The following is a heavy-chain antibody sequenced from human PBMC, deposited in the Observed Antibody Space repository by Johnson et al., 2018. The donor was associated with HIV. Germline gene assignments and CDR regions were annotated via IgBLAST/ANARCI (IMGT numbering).Heavy chain of an antibody. Sequence: EVQLVESGGDLVQPGKSLRLSCVGSGFTFSRYWMHWVRQAPGKGLVWVSRINSDGSSTNYADSVKGRFTISRDNAKNTLYLQMNSLRAEDTAVFYCARDDKVGYGDAFDIWGHGTMVTVSS. CDR3: ARDDKVGYGDAFDI. CDR1: GFTFSRYW. V-gene: IGHV3-74*01. J-gene: IGHJ3*02. CDR2: INSDGSST. D-gene: IGHD5-12*01.